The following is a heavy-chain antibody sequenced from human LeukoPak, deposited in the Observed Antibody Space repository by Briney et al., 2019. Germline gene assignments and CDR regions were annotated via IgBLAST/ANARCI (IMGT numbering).Heavy chain of an antibody. CDR2: IRYDGSNK. Sequence: AGGSLRLSCAASGFAFSSYGMHWVRQAPGKGLEWVAFIRYDGSNKYYADSVKGRFTISRDNSKNTLYLQMNSLRAEDTAVYYCAKVLLYYYYMDVWGKGTTVTVSS. CDR3: AKVLLYYYYMDV. J-gene: IGHJ6*03. CDR1: GFAFSSYG. D-gene: IGHD1-26*01. V-gene: IGHV3-30*02.